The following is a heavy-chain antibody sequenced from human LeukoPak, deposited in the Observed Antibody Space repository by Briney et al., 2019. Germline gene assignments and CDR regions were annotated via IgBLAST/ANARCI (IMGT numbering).Heavy chain of an antibody. D-gene: IGHD3-10*01. J-gene: IGHJ4*02. V-gene: IGHV3-7*01. Sequence: ETLSLTCTVSGGSISSGDYYWSWVRQAPGKGLEWVANIREDGSEKYYVDSVKGQFTISRDNAKNSLFLQMNYLRAEDTAIYYCARDLAGHYYGSGSSFDYWGQGTLVTVSS. CDR3: ARDLAGHYYGSGSSFDY. CDR2: IREDGSEK. CDR1: GGSISSGDYY.